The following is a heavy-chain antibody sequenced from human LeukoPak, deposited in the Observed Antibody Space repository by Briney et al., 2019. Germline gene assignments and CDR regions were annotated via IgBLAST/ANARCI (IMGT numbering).Heavy chain of an antibody. CDR3: ARGLTGYFGASDYYYYYMDV. V-gene: IGHV1-18*01. CDR1: GYTFTSYG. Sequence: RASVKVSCKASGYTFTSYGISWVRQAPGQGLEWMGWISAYNGNTNYAQKLQGRVTMTTDTSTSTAYMELRSLRSEDTAVYYCARGLTGYFGASDYYYYYMDVWGKGTTVTISS. J-gene: IGHJ6*03. CDR2: ISAYNGNT. D-gene: IGHD3-9*01.